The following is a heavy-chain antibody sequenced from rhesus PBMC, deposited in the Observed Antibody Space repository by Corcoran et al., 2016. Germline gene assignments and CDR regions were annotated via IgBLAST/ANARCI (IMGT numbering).Heavy chain of an antibody. CDR2: IYANIASS. D-gene: IGHD4-29*01. J-gene: IGHJ4*01. V-gene: IGHV4-143*01. CDR1: GGSLSDHYH. Sequence: QFQLRGSAPELIQPSEPLSLTFTVYGGSLSDHYHWHWIRQPPGTGLEWIGGIYANIASSYYNPSLKSRVTSSKDTSKNQFSLDLYSVTAADTAVYFCARLDYGNNYYYFDYWGQGVLVTVSS. CDR3: ARLDYGNNYYYFDY.